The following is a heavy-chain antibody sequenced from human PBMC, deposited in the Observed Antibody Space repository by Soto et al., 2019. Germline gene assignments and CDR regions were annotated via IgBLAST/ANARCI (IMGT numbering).Heavy chain of an antibody. J-gene: IGHJ4*02. CDR3: ASGITMVRVMDY. Sequence: QVQLQESGPGLVKPSQTLSLTCTVSGGSISSGGYYWSWIRQHPGKGLEWIGYIYYSGSTYYNPSLKSRVTISVDTSKTRFSRRLSSVTAADTAAYSCASGITMVRVMDYWGQGTLVTVSS. D-gene: IGHD3-10*01. CDR2: IYYSGST. CDR1: GGSISSGGYY. V-gene: IGHV4-31*03.